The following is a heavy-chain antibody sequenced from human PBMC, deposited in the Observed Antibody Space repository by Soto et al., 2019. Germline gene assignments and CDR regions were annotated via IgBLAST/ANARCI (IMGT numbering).Heavy chain of an antibody. CDR3: ARECKGGSSGYYRWFDL. J-gene: IGHJ5*02. D-gene: IGHD3-22*01. CDR2: IYYSGST. Sequence: PSETLSLTCTVSGGSVSSGSYYWSWIRQPPGKGLEWIGYIYYSGSTNYNPSLKSRVTISVDTSKNQFSLKLSSVTAADTAVYYCARECKGGSSGYYRWFDLWAQGTLVTVSS. V-gene: IGHV4-61*01. CDR1: GGSVSSGSYY.